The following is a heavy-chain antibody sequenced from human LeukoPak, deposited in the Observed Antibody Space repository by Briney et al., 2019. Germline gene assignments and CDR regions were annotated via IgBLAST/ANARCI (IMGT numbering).Heavy chain of an antibody. J-gene: IGHJ6*02. CDR1: GGSISSGGYY. CDR2: IYYSGST. CDR3: ARISITMVRGVIYYYYGMDV. V-gene: IGHV4-31*03. D-gene: IGHD3-10*01. Sequence: SETLSLTCTVSGGSISSGGYYWSWIRQHPGKGPEWIGYIYYSGSTYYNPSLKSRVTISVDTSKNQFSLKLSSVTAADTAVYYCARISITMVRGVIYYYYGMDVWGQGTTVTVSS.